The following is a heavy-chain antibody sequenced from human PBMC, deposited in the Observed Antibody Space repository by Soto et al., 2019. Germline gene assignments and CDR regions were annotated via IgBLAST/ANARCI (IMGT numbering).Heavy chain of an antibody. J-gene: IGHJ3*02. CDR1: GYTFTSYG. CDR3: ANKGSNYDILTGPFDI. V-gene: IGHV1-58*02. D-gene: IGHD3-9*01. CDR2: IVVGSGNT. Sequence: EASVKVSCKASGYTFTSYGISWVRQAPGQGLEWIGWIVVGSGNTNYAQKFQERVTITRDMSTSTAYMELSSLRSEDTAVYYCANKGSNYDILTGPFDIWGQGTMVTVSS.